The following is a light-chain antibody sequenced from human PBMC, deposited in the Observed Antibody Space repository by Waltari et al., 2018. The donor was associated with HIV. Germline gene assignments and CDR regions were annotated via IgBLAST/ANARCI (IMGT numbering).Light chain of an antibody. V-gene: IGKV1-39*01. CDR2: AAS. CDR3: QQSYSTPPYT. J-gene: IGKJ2*01. Sequence: DIQMTQSRSSLSAYVGDRVTITCRASQSISSYLNWYQQKPGKAPKLLIYAASSLQSGVPSRFSGSGSGTDFTLTISSLQPEDFATYYCQQSYSTPPYTFGQGTKREIK. CDR1: QSISSY.